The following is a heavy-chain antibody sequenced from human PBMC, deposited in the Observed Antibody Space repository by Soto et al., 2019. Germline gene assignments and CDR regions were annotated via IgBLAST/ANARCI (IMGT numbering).Heavy chain of an antibody. Sequence: GESLKISCKGSGYSFTSYWIGWVRQMPGKGLEWMGIIYPVDSDTRYKPSFQGQVTISADRSITTAYLQWSILKASDTAMSYCARRIGSSWYFDYWGQGTLVTVSS. D-gene: IGHD6-13*01. CDR2: IYPVDSDT. CDR3: ARRIGSSWYFDY. CDR1: GYSFTSYW. J-gene: IGHJ4*01. V-gene: IGHV5-51*01.